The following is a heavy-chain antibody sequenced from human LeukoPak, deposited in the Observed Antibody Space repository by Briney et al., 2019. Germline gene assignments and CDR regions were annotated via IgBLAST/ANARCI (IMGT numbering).Heavy chain of an antibody. D-gene: IGHD2-2*01. CDR3: ARQRGYCSSTSCYDPPINWFDP. Sequence: SETLSLTXTVSGGSISSYYWSWIRRPPGKGLEWIGYIYYSGSTNYNPSLKSRVTISVDTSKNQFFLKLSSVTAADTAVYYCARQRGYCSSTSCYDPPINWFDPWGQGTLVTVSS. CDR2: IYYSGST. V-gene: IGHV4-59*01. CDR1: GGSISSYY. J-gene: IGHJ5*02.